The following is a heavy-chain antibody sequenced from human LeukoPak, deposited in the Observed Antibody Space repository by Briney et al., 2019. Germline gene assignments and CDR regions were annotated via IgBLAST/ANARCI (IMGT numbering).Heavy chain of an antibody. Sequence: ASVKVSCKASRYTVTRYYMHWVRRAPGQGLEWMGWINPNSGGTNYAQKVQGWVNMTRDTSISTAYMELRRLRSDDTAVYYCARDRRVYYDSSGYSWWSFDYWGQGTPVTVSS. J-gene: IGHJ4*02. V-gene: IGHV1-2*04. CDR1: RYTVTRYY. CDR3: ARDRRVYYDSSGYSWWSFDY. D-gene: IGHD3-22*01. CDR2: INPNSGGT.